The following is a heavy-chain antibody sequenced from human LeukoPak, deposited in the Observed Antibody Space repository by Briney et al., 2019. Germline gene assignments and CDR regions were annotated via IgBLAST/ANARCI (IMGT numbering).Heavy chain of an antibody. CDR1: GFTVSTNY. J-gene: IGHJ4*02. Sequence: GGSLRLSCVVSGFTVSTNYMSWVRQAPGKGLEWVSLSGGSTYYADSVKGRFTISRDNSKNTLYLQMNSLRAEDTAVYYCAKNGVFSRIDYWGQGTLVTVSS. D-gene: IGHD3-10*01. V-gene: IGHV3-53*01. CDR3: AKNGVFSRIDY. CDR2: SGGST.